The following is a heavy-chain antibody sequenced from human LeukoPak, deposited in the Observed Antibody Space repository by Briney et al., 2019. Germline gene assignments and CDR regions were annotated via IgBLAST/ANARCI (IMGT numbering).Heavy chain of an antibody. CDR3: ARGARTHDY. Sequence: GGSLRLSCAASGFTFSSYGMHWVRQAPGKGLEWVANIKQDGSEKYYVDSVKGRFTTSRDNAKNSLYLQMNSLRAEDTAVYYCARGARTHDYWGQGTLVTVSS. V-gene: IGHV3-7*01. CDR1: GFTFSSYG. CDR2: IKQDGSEK. D-gene: IGHD6-6*01. J-gene: IGHJ4*02.